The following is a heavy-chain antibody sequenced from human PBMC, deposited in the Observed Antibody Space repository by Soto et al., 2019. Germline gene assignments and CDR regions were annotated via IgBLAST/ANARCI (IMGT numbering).Heavy chain of an antibody. J-gene: IGHJ6*02. V-gene: IGHV4-34*01. CDR1: GGSFSGYY. CDR3: ASGGASYYYYGMDV. Sequence: PSETLSLTCAVYGGSFSGYYWSWIRQPPGKGLEWIGEINHSGSTNYNPSLKSRVTISVDTSKNQFSLKLSSVTAADTAAYYCASGGASYYYYGMDVWGQGTTVTVSS. CDR2: INHSGST.